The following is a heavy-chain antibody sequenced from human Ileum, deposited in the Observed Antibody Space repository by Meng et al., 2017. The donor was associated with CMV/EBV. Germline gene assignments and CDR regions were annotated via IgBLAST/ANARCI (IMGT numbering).Heavy chain of an antibody. J-gene: IGHJ6*02. D-gene: IGHD2-2*01. V-gene: IGHV3-30*03. CDR3: ARGPLGCNSISCHIHYGMDV. Sequence: GGSLRLSCVASGFTFSTFAIHWVRQAPGKGLEWVAIIPYDGNNIKYGDSVKGRFTVSRDNSKNTVYLQMSGLRGEDTAEYYCARGPLGCNSISCHIHYGMDVWGPGTTVTVSS. CDR1: GFTFSTFA. CDR2: IPYDGNNI.